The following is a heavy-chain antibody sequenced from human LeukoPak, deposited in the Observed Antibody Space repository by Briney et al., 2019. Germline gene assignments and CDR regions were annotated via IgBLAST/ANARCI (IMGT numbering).Heavy chain of an antibody. CDR1: GGSISSGVYY. V-gene: IGHV4-31*03. CDR3: ARDPRGYGMDV. J-gene: IGHJ6*02. D-gene: IGHD3-10*01. Sequence: PSETLSLTCTVSGGSISSGVYYWSWIRQDPGKGLEWIGYIYSGGITYYNPSLKSRVTISVDTSRNQFSLSLSSVTVADTAVYYCARDPRGYGMDVWGQGTTVTVSS. CDR2: IYSGGIT.